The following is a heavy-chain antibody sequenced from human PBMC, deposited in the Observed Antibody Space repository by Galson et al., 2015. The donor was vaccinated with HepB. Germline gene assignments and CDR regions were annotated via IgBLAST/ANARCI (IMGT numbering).Heavy chain of an antibody. CDR3: ATLLVTPI. V-gene: IGHV1-58*01. Sequence: SVKVSCKGSGFTFTNSAVQWVRQARGQRLEWIGWIGVGSANTNYAQKFQERGTITRVIFTSTAYMELSSLRSEDTAVYYCATLLVTPIWGQGTLVTVSS. CDR2: IGVGSANT. J-gene: IGHJ4*02. CDR1: GFTFTNSA. D-gene: IGHD4-23*01.